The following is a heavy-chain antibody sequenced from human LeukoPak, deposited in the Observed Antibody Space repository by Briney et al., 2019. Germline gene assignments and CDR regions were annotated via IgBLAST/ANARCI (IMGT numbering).Heavy chain of an antibody. J-gene: IGHJ4*02. Sequence: ETLSLTCTVSGGSISSYYWSWIRQPPGKGLEWIGYIYHSGSSNYNPSLKSRVTISVDTSKKQFSLKLSSVTAADTAVYYCARASMGYSSSWYFDYWGQGTLSPSPQ. CDR2: IYHSGSS. V-gene: IGHV4-59*01. CDR3: ARASMGYSSSWYFDY. CDR1: GGSISSYY. D-gene: IGHD6-13*01.